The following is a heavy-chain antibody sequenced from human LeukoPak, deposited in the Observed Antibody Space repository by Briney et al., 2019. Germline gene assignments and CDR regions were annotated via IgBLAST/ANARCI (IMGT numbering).Heavy chain of an antibody. J-gene: IGHJ4*02. Sequence: GRSLRLSCAASGFTFDDYAMHWVRQAPGKGLEWVSGISWNSGSIGYADSVKGRFTISRDNAKNSLYLQMNSLRAEDTALYYCARTALRRRVVITDFDYWGQGTLVTVSS. CDR2: ISWNSGSI. D-gene: IGHD3-22*01. V-gene: IGHV3-9*01. CDR3: ARTALRRRVVITDFDY. CDR1: GFTFDDYA.